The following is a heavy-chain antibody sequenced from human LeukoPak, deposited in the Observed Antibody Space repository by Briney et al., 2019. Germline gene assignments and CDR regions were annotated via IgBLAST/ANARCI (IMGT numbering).Heavy chain of an antibody. J-gene: IGHJ4*02. V-gene: IGHV3-23*01. Sequence: GGSLRLSCTVSGFTFSSRVMSWVRQAPGKGLEWVSGISGSATSHYLADSVKGRFTISRDNSKNTLYLQMNSLRAEDTAVYYCARDSFYDSSGYYNYWGQGTLVTVSS. D-gene: IGHD3-22*01. CDR1: GFTFSSRV. CDR2: ISGSATSH. CDR3: ARDSFYDSSGYYNY.